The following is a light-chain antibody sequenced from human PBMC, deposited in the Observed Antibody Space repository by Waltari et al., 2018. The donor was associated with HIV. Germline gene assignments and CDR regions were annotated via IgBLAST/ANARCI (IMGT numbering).Light chain of an antibody. V-gene: IGLV2-14*03. J-gene: IGLJ2*01. CDR2: DVS. CDR3: SSYTIRTTLE. Sequence: QSALTQPASVSGSPGQSITISCTGTSSDVGTYNYVSWYQQHPGEAPKLIIYDVSNRPSGVSNRFSGSKSVNTASLTISGLQAEDEADYYCSSYTIRTTLEFGGGTKLTVL. CDR1: SSDVGTYNY.